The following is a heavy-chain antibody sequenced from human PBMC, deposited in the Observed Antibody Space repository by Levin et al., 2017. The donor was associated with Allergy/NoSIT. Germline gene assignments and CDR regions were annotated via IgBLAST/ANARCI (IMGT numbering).Heavy chain of an antibody. D-gene: IGHD4-17*01. V-gene: IGHV4-31*03. CDR3: ARDRAVTTLLYGMHV. CDR2: IYYSGST. J-gene: IGHJ6*02. Sequence: LSQTLSLTCTVSGGSISSGGYYWSWIRQHPGKGLEWIGYIYYSGSTYYNPSLKSRVTISVDTSKNQFSLKLSSVTAADTAVYYCARDRAVTTLLYGMHVWGQGTTVTVSS. CDR1: GGSISSGGYY.